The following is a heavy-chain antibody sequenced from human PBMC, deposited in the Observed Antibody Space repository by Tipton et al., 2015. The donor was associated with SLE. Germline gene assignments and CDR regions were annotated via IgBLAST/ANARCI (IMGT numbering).Heavy chain of an antibody. J-gene: IGHJ3*02. D-gene: IGHD3-22*01. CDR1: GGSISSSSYY. V-gene: IGHV4-39*07. Sequence: TLSLTCTVSGGSISSSSYYWGWIRQPPGKGLEWIGSIYYSGSTYYNPSLKSRVTISVDTSKNQFSLKLSSVTAADTAVYYCARSKWLEAFDIWGQGTMVTVSS. CDR3: ARSKWLEAFDI. CDR2: IYYSGST.